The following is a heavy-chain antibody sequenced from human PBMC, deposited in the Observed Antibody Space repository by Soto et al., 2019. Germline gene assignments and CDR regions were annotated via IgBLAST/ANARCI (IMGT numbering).Heavy chain of an antibody. CDR3: AHSATIAAAGIDYYYGMDV. Sequence: SGPTLVNPTQTLTLTCTFSGFSLSTSGVGVGWIRQPPGKALEWLALIYWDDDKRYSPSLKSRLTITKDTSKNQVVLTMTNMDPVDTATYYCAHSATIAAAGIDYYYGMDVWGQGTTVTVSS. CDR2: IYWDDDK. CDR1: GFSLSTSGVG. D-gene: IGHD6-13*01. J-gene: IGHJ6*02. V-gene: IGHV2-5*02.